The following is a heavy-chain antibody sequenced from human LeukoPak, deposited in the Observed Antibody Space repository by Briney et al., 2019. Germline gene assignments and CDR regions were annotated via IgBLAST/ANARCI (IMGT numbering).Heavy chain of an antibody. CDR3: AREKGRGVISPYYGC. V-gene: IGHV3-53*01. D-gene: IGHD3-10*01. J-gene: IGHJ4*02. Sequence: PGGSLRLSCAASGLTVRNNYMSCVRQSPGKGLEWVSVIYSDGSTYYEDSVKGRFTISRDTSKNTLSLQMSSLRVEDTAVYFCAREKGRGVISPYYGCWGQGTLVTVSS. CDR1: GLTVRNNY. CDR2: IYSDGST.